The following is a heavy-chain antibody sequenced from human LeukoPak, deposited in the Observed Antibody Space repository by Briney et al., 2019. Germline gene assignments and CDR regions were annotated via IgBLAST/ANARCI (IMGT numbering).Heavy chain of an antibody. CDR1: GFTFSTYS. V-gene: IGHV3-48*01. J-gene: IGHJ4*02. CDR2: ISRSNTI. D-gene: IGHD1-1*01. CDR3: ASETTTMDYFDY. Sequence: PGGSLRLSCVASGFTFSTYSMNWVRQAPGKGLEWVSYISRSNTIYYADSVKGRFTVSRDNAKDSLFLQMNSLRAEDTAVYYCASETTTMDYFDYWGQGTLVTVSS.